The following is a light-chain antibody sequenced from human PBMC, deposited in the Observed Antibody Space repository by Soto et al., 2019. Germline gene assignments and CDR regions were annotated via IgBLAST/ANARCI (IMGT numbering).Light chain of an antibody. CDR3: QQANSFPIT. V-gene: IGKV1-8*01. J-gene: IGKJ5*01. Sequence: AIRMTQSPSSLSASTGDRVTITCRASQGISSYLAWYQQKPGKAPNLLIYAASRLQSGVPSRFSGGGSGTDFTLTISRLQPEDFATYYCQQANSFPITFGQGTRLEIK. CDR1: QGISSY. CDR2: AAS.